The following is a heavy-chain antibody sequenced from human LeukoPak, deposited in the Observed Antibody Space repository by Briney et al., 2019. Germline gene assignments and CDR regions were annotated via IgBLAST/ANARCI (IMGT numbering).Heavy chain of an antibody. CDR1: GYTFTSYD. CDR2: MNPNSGNT. Sequence: ASVKVSCKASGYTFTSYDINWVRQATGQGLEWMGWMNPNSGNTGYAQKFQGRVTMTRNTSISTAYMELSSLRSEDTAVYYCARVGGNSRKRYFDYWGQGTLVTVSS. D-gene: IGHD4-23*01. V-gene: IGHV1-8*01. CDR3: ARVGGNSRKRYFDY. J-gene: IGHJ4*02.